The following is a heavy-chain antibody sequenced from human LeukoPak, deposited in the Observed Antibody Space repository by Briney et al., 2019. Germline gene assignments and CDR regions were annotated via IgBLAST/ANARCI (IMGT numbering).Heavy chain of an antibody. CDR2: SFNGGNT. CDR3: ATTSGYRNYYYYYVDV. J-gene: IGHJ6*03. Sequence: PSETLSLTCIVSGDSISTNIYYWGWIRQPPGKGLEWIGTSFNGGNTYYNPSLKSRVTIPIDASENQFSLTLTSVTAEDTAVYYCATTSGYRNYYYYYVDVWGPGTTVTVSS. D-gene: IGHD3-3*01. V-gene: IGHV4-39*01. CDR1: GDSISTNIYY.